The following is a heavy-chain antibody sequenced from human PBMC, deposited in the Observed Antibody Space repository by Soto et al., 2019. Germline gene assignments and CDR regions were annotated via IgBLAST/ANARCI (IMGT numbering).Heavy chain of an antibody. CDR2: ISSSSGYT. CDR3: AKEYGRLDY. Sequence: PGGSLRLSCAASGFTFSDYYMRWIRQAPGKGLEWVSYISSSSGYTNYADSVKGRFTISRDNAKNSLYLQMNSLRAEDTAVYYCAKEYGRLDYWGQGTLVTVSS. V-gene: IGHV3-11*06. D-gene: IGHD4-17*01. CDR1: GFTFSDYY. J-gene: IGHJ4*02.